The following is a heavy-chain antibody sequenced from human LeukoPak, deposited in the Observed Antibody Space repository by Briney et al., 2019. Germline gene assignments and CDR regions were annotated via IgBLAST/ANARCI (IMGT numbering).Heavy chain of an antibody. CDR3: AKGTHYYDSSGYWGAFDI. CDR1: RFTYRINY. J-gene: IGHJ3*02. V-gene: IGHV3-30*18. Sequence: GVSVRLSYAASRFTYRINYIHWVRQAPAKGLEGVVVISYQGGNKYYADSVKGGFAISRDNSQNTLYLQMNSLRAEDKAVYYCAKGTHYYDSSGYWGAFDIWGQGTMVTVSS. D-gene: IGHD3-22*01. CDR2: ISYQGGNK.